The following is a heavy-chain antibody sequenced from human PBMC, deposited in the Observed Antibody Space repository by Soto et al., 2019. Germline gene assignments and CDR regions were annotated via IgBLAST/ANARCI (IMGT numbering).Heavy chain of an antibody. D-gene: IGHD2-2*02. CDR1: GFTFDDYA. J-gene: IGHJ4*02. CDR3: ATDAPHLVPAAIFY. CDR2: ISWNSGSI. Sequence: GGSLRLSCAASGFTFDDYAMHWVRQAPGKGLEWVSGISWNSGSIGYADSVKGRFTISRDNAKNPLYLQMNSLRAEDTALYYCATDAPHLVPAAIFYWGQGTLVTVSS. V-gene: IGHV3-9*01.